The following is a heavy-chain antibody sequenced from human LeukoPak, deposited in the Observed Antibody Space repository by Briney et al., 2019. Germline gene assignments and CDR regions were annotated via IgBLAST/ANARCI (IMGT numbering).Heavy chain of an antibody. CDR2: IYYSRST. D-gene: IGHD2-2*01. V-gene: IGHV4-59*01. Sequence: SETLSLXCTVSGGSISSYYWSWIRQPPGKGLEWIGYIYYSRSTNYNPSLKSRVTISVDTSKNQFSLKLRSVTAADTAVYYCANGGYCISTSCYPKWFDPWGQGTLVTVSS. CDR1: GGSISSYY. J-gene: IGHJ5*02. CDR3: ANGGYCISTSCYPKWFDP.